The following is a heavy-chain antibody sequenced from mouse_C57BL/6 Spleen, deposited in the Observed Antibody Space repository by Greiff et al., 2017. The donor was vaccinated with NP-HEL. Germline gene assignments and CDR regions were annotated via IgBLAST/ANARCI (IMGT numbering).Heavy chain of an antibody. D-gene: IGHD1-1*01. CDR1: GFTFSSYT. CDR3: ARPDYYGSSSFAY. V-gene: IGHV5-9*01. Sequence: EVMLVESGGGLVKPGGSLKLSCAASGFTFSSYTMSWVRQTPEKRLEWVATISGGGGNTYYPDSVKGRFTISRDNATNTLYLQMSSLRSEDTALYYCARPDYYGSSSFAYWGQGTLVTVSA. J-gene: IGHJ3*01. CDR2: ISGGGGNT.